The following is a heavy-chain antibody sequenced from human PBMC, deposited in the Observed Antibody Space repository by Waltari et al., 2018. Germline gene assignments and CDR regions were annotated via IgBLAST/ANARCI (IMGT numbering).Heavy chain of an antibody. CDR3: AKGEGTSSFPDF. J-gene: IGHJ4*02. CDR2: ISGDGGTT. Sequence: QLLQSGGGLVQPGGSLRLSCEASGFTFRKYAITGVPQAPGKGLEWVSAISGDGGTTYYADSVKGRFTISRDTPKNTLFLLMSRLRVEDTAIYYCAKGEGTSSFPDFWGQGILVTVSS. D-gene: IGHD6-6*01. CDR1: GFTFRKYA. V-gene: IGHV3-23*01.